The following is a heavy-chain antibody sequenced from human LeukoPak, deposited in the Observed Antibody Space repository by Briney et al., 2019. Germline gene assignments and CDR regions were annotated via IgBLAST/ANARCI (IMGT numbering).Heavy chain of an antibody. CDR1: GFTFSSYA. V-gene: IGHV3-30*04. CDR2: ISYDGSNK. D-gene: IGHD1-26*01. Sequence: PGGSLRLSCAASGFTFSSYAMHWVRQAPGRGLEWVAVISYDGSNKYYADSVKGRFTISRDNSKNTLYLQMNSLRAEDTAVYYCARGGRVGANFGDYWGQGTLVTVSS. CDR3: ARGGRVGANFGDY. J-gene: IGHJ4*02.